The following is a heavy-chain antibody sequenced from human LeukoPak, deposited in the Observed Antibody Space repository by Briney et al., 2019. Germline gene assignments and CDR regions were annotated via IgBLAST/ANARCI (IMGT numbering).Heavy chain of an antibody. D-gene: IGHD2-15*01. J-gene: IGHJ4*02. CDR2: ISGSGGNT. CDR3: ANGRGPNTGPTLDY. CDR1: GLTFSSCS. V-gene: IGHV3-23*01. Sequence: PGGSLRLSCAASGLTFSSCSMTWVRQAPGKGLEWVSCISGSGGNTYHADSVKGRFTISRDNSKNTLYLQLNSLRAEDTAIYYCANGRGPNTGPTLDYWGQGTLVTVSS.